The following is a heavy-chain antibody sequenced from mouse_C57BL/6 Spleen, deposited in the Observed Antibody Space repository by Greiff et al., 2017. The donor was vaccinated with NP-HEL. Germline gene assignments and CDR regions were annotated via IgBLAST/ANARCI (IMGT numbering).Heavy chain of an antibody. D-gene: IGHD1-1*01. CDR3: TTWFITTVVATGYFDV. CDR2: IDPENGDT. CDR1: GFNIKDDY. J-gene: IGHJ1*03. V-gene: IGHV14-4*01. Sequence: VQLQQSGAELVRPGASVKLSCTASGFNIKDDYMHWVKQRPEQGPEWIGWIDPENGDTEYASKFQGKATITADTSSNTAYLQLSSLTSEDTAVYYCTTWFITTVVATGYFDVWGTGTTVTVSS.